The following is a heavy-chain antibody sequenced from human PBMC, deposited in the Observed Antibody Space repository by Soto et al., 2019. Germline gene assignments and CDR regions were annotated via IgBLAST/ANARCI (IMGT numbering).Heavy chain of an antibody. CDR3: ARRGYDYYYGMDV. J-gene: IGHJ6*02. CDR2: IYYSGST. V-gene: IGHV4-39*01. CDR1: GGSISSSSCY. D-gene: IGHD2-2*01. Sequence: PSETLSLTCTVSGGSISSSSCYWGWIRQPPGKGLEWIGSIYYSGSTYYNPSLKSRVTISVDTSKNQFSLRLSSVTAADTAVYYCARRGYDYYYGMDVWGQGTTVTVSS.